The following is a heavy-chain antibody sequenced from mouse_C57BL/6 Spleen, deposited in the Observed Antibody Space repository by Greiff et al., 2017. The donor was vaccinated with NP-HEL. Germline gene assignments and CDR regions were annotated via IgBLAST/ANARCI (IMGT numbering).Heavy chain of an antibody. CDR2: ISSGGSYT. D-gene: IGHD2-1*01. Sequence: EVKLVESGGDLVKPGGSLKLSCAASGFTFSSYGMSWVRQTPDKRLEWVATISSGGSYTYYPDSVKGRFTISRDNAKNTLYLQMSSLKSEDTARYYCARHRDGNWYFEVWGTGTTGTGSS. J-gene: IGHJ1*03. V-gene: IGHV5-6*02. CDR1: GFTFSSYG. CDR3: ARHRDGNWYFEV.